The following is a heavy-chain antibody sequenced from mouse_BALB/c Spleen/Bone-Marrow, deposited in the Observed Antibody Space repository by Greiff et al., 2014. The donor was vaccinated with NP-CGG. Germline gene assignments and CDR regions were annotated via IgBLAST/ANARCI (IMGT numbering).Heavy chain of an antibody. CDR1: DYVFSTYW. Sequence: QVQLKESGAELVRPGSSVKISCKSSDYVFSTYWINWVKQRPGQGLEWIGQIYPGDGDTDFNGKFKDKATLTADESSNTAYMQLSSLTSEDSAVYFCARGGISVDYWGQGTTLTVSS. J-gene: IGHJ2*01. V-gene: IGHV1-80*01. CDR3: ARGGISVDY. CDR2: IYPGDGDT.